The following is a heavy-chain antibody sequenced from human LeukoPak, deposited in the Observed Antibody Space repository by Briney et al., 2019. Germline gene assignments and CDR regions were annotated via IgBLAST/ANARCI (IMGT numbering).Heavy chain of an antibody. Sequence: GGSLRLSCAASGFTFSSYAMSWVRQAPGKGLEWVSAISGSGDSTYYGDSVKGRFTISRDNSKNTLYLQMNSLRAEDTAVYYCAKTRPLDSSSWSHGDYWGQGTLDTVSS. V-gene: IGHV3-23*01. D-gene: IGHD6-13*01. CDR3: AKTRPLDSSSWSHGDY. CDR2: ISGSGDST. CDR1: GFTFSSYA. J-gene: IGHJ4*02.